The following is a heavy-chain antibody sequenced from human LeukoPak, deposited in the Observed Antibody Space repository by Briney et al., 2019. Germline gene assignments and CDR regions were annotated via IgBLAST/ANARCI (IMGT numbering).Heavy chain of an antibody. D-gene: IGHD6-13*01. CDR1: GFTFSSYA. CDR3: AKSWSSSWYLDAFDI. Sequence: GGSLRLSCAASGFTFSSYAMSWVRQAPGKGLEGVSAISGSGGSTYYADSVKGRFTISRDNSKNTLYLQMNSLRAEDTAVYYCAKSWSSSWYLDAFDIWGQGTMVTVSS. V-gene: IGHV3-23*01. J-gene: IGHJ3*02. CDR2: ISGSGGST.